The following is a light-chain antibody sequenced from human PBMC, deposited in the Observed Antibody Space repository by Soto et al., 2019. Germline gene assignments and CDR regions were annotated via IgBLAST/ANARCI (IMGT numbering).Light chain of an antibody. CDR3: QSYDKRMTAYV. J-gene: IGLJ1*01. Sequence: QSVLTQPPSVSGAPGQRVTISCSGTSSSIGAGYEVHWYHQLPGTAPKLVVSGNGNRPSGVPDRLSDSKSGTSASLAITGLQDEDEGHYYCQSYDKRMTAYVVGTGTKVTVL. V-gene: IGLV1-40*01. CDR2: GNG. CDR1: SSSIGAGYE.